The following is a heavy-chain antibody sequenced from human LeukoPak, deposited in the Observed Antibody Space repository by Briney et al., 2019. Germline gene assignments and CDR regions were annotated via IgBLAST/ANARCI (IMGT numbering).Heavy chain of an antibody. CDR2: ISSSSSYI. CDR3: ARRSGDRPYWYFDL. D-gene: IGHD3-10*01. CDR1: GFTFSRYS. Sequence: PGGSLRLSCAASGFTFSRYSMNWVRPAPGKGLEWVSSISSSSSYIYYADSVKGRFTISRDNAKNSLYLQMNSLRAEDTAVYYCARRSGDRPYWYFDLWGRGTLVTVSS. V-gene: IGHV3-21*01. J-gene: IGHJ2*01.